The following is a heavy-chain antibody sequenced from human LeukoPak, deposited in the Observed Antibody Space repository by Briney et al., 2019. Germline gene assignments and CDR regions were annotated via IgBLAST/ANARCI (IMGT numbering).Heavy chain of an antibody. CDR3: ARDSSVRYYDSSLDSDAFDI. V-gene: IGHV4-39*07. J-gene: IGHJ3*02. CDR2: IYYGGST. Sequence: PSETLSLTCTVSGGSISSSGYYWDWIRQPPGKGLEWIGNIYYGGSTYYNPSLKSRVTISVDTSKNQFSLKLSSVTAADTAVYYCARDSSVRYYDSSLDSDAFDIWGQGTMVTVSS. CDR1: GGSISSSGYY. D-gene: IGHD3-22*01.